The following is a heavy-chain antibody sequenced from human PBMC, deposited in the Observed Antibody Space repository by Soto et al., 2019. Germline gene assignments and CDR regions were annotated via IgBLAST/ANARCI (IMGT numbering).Heavy chain of an antibody. Sequence: QVQLQQSGPRLVKPSETLSLTCTVSSGPDRSHNWGWIRQPPGRGLEWIGYVYYTGDTAYNPSLTGRVTISADTSTNDISLPLNSVTAADPAVYYCVRQGIDYLHGLVDVWGQGTTVSVSS. V-gene: IGHV4-59*08. CDR1: SGPDRSHN. J-gene: IGHJ6*02. D-gene: IGHD4-17*01. CDR3: VRQGIDYLHGLVDV. CDR2: VYYTGDT.